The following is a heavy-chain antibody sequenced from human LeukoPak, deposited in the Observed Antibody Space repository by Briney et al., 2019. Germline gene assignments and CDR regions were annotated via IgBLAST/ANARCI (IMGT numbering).Heavy chain of an antibody. D-gene: IGHD1-26*01. Sequence: SETLSLTCTVSGGSISGSSYYWGWIRQPPGKGLEWIGSIYYSGSTYYNPSLKSRVTISVDTSKNQFSLKLSSVTAADTAVYYCARTRSGSYLDYYYYYMDVWGKGTTVTVSS. V-gene: IGHV4-39*07. CDR2: IYYSGST. CDR1: GGSISGSSYY. CDR3: ARTRSGSYLDYYYYYMDV. J-gene: IGHJ6*03.